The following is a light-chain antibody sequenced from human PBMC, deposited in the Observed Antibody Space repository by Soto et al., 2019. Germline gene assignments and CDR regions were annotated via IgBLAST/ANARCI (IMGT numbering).Light chain of an antibody. CDR1: QSISSW. J-gene: IGKJ1*01. Sequence: DIQMTQSPSSLSASAGDRVTITCRASQSISSWLNWYQHKPGKAPKLLIYAASSLHSGVPSRFSGSGSGTEFSLTISNLQPDDCTSYYCQQYENYWTFGQGTKVDI. CDR3: QQYENYWT. V-gene: IGKV1-5*01. CDR2: AAS.